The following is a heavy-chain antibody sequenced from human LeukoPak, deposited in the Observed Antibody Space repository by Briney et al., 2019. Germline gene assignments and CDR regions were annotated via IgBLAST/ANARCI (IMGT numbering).Heavy chain of an antibody. CDR1: GLTFSSYE. CDR3: ARGRSYL. D-gene: IGHD4-23*01. J-gene: IGHJ4*02. V-gene: IGHV3-48*03. CDR2: ISGSGNNI. Sequence: GGSLRLPCAASGLTFSSYEMNWVRQAPGKGLEWVSYISGSGNNIYYADSVKGRFTISRDNTKNSLYLQMNSLRVEDTAVYYCARGRSYLWGQGTLVTVSS.